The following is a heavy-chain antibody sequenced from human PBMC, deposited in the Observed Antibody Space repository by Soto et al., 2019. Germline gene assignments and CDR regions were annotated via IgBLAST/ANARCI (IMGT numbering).Heavy chain of an antibody. CDR3: ARRGWEVGVSAGFDF. D-gene: IGHD1-26*01. V-gene: IGHV4-39*01. Sequence: QLHLQESGPGLVKPSETLSLTCTVSGVSISSSSYFWGWIRQPPGKGLEWIGNIYYTGSTYYNPSLKSRVTISVDTSKTQFSVNLSSVTAADTAVYYCARRGWEVGVSAGFDFWGQGTLVTVSS. J-gene: IGHJ4*02. CDR1: GVSISSSSYF. CDR2: IYYTGST.